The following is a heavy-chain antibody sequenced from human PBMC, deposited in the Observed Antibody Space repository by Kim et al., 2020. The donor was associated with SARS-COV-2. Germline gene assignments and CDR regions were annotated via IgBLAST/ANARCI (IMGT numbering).Heavy chain of an antibody. Sequence: SETLSLTCTVSGGSISSGGYYWSWIRQHPGKGLEWIGYIYYSGSTYYNPSLKSRVTISVDTSKNQFSLKLSSVTAADTAVYYCARDHPSITMVRGALNYGMDVWGQGTTVTVSS. CDR1: GGSISSGGYY. V-gene: IGHV4-31*03. J-gene: IGHJ6*02. CDR2: IYYSGST. CDR3: ARDHPSITMVRGALNYGMDV. D-gene: IGHD3-10*01.